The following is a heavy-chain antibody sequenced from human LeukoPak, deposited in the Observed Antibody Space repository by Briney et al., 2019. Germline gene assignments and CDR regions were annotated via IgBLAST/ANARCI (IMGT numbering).Heavy chain of an antibody. V-gene: IGHV3-7*05. Sequence: PGGSLRLSCAASGFTFSSYWMSWVRQAPGKGLEWVANIKQDGSEKYYVDSVKGRFTISRDNAKNSPYLQMNSLRAEDTAVYYCARWGYDSSGYYFFDYWGQGTLVTVSS. J-gene: IGHJ4*02. CDR3: ARWGYDSSGYYFFDY. CDR2: IKQDGSEK. CDR1: GFTFSSYW. D-gene: IGHD3-22*01.